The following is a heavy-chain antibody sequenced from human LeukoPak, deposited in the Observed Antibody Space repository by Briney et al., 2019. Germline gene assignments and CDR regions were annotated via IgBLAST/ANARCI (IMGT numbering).Heavy chain of an antibody. CDR2: IYYSGST. D-gene: IGHD5-18*01. Sequence: PSETLSLTCTVSGGSISSGGYYWSWIRQHPGKGLEWIGYIYYSGSTYYNPSLKSRVTISVDMSKNQFSLKLSSVTAADTAVYYCARDHGTAMVNWGQGTLVTVSS. CDR3: ARDHGTAMVN. V-gene: IGHV4-31*03. J-gene: IGHJ4*02. CDR1: GGSISSGGYY.